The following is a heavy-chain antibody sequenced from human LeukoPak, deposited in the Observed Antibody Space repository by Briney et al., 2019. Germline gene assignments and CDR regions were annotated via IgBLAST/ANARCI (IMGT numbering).Heavy chain of an antibody. CDR3: ARDRGFGELQI. CDR2: ISGSGGST. J-gene: IGHJ3*02. D-gene: IGHD3-10*01. Sequence: SAGSLRLSCAASGFTFSSYAMSWVRQAPGKGLEWVSAISGSGGSTHYADSVKGRFTISRDNSKNTLYLQMNSLRAEDTAVYYCARDRGFGELQIWGQGTMVTVSS. CDR1: GFTFSSYA. V-gene: IGHV3-23*01.